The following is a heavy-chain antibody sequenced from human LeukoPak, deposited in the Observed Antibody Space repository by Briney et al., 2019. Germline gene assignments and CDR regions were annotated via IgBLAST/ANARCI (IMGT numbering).Heavy chain of an antibody. CDR3: ARVMGRYCSSTSCYVDY. D-gene: IGHD2-2*01. CDR1: GFTFSSYG. V-gene: IGHV3-30*02. J-gene: IGHJ4*02. CDR2: IRYDGSNK. Sequence: GGSLRLSCAASGFTFSSYGMHWVRQAPGKGLQWVAFIRYDGSNKYYADSVKGRFTISRDNSKNTLYLQMNSLRAEDTAVYYCARVMGRYCSSTSCYVDYWGQGTLVTVSS.